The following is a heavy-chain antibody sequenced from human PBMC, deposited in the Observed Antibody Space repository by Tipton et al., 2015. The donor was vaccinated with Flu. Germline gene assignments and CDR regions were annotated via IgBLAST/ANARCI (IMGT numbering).Heavy chain of an antibody. CDR3: ARSTYYYGSGSSDF. CDR1: GYSISSGYY. V-gene: IGHV4-38-2*01. D-gene: IGHD3-10*01. J-gene: IGHJ4*02. Sequence: TLSLTCAVSGYSISSGYYWGWIRQPPGKGLEWIGTISHSGSTYYNPSLKSRVTISVDMSKNHFSLKLGSVTAADTAAYYCARSTYYYGSGSSDFWGQGTLVTCSS. CDR2: ISHSGST.